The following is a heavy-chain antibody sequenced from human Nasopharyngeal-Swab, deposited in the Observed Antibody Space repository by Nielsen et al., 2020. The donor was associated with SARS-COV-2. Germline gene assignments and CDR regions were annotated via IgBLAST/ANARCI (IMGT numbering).Heavy chain of an antibody. J-gene: IGHJ6*02. CDR1: GFTFSNYW. CDR2: INQDGTET. D-gene: IGHD4-17*01. Sequence: GESLKISCVASGFTFSNYWMSWVRQAPGKGLEWVANINQDGTETFYVDSVKGRFTISRDNAKNSLYLQMNSLRAEDTAVYYCARRQYGDYYYYYGMDVWGQGTTVTVSS. V-gene: IGHV3-7*03. CDR3: ARRQYGDYYYYYGMDV.